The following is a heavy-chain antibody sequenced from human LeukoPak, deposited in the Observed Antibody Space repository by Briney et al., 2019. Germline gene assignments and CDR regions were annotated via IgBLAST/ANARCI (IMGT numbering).Heavy chain of an antibody. Sequence: AGSLRLACAASGFTLSSYSIDWVRQAPGKGLEWVSSISSSSSYIYYADSVKGRFTISRDNAKNALYLQMNSLRAEDTAVYYYARDPHHLGDFWSGYYYFDYWGQGTLVTVSS. CDR2: ISSSSSYI. CDR3: ARDPHHLGDFWSGYYYFDY. CDR1: GFTLSSYS. D-gene: IGHD3-3*01. J-gene: IGHJ4*02. V-gene: IGHV3-21*01.